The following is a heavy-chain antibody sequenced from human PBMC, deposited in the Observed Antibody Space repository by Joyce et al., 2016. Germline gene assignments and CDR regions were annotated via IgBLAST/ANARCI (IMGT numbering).Heavy chain of an antibody. CDR1: GFTFSDAW. CDR2: IKSKADGGTV. D-gene: IGHD4-17*01. Sequence: EVHLVESGGGLIKPGGTLRLSCAGSGFTFSDAWMSWVRQAPGKGLEWLGLIKSKADGGTVEYPAPVKGRFTISRDDSKKMLYLQMERLKTGDTATYFCTTHDYGDDNFENWGQGTQVVVSS. J-gene: IGHJ1*01. V-gene: IGHV3-15*01. CDR3: TTHDYGDDNFEN.